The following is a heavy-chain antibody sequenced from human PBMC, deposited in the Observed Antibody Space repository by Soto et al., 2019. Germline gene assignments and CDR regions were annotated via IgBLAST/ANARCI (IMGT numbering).Heavy chain of an antibody. CDR3: AKDRLYSYGPLSGYYYMDV. V-gene: IGHV3-23*01. CDR1: GFTFSSYA. Sequence: HGGSLRLCCAACGFTFSSYAMSWVRQAPGKGLEWVSAISGSGGSTYYADSVKGRFTISRDNSKNTLYLQMNSLRAEDTAVYYCAKDRLYSYGPLSGYYYMDVWGKGTTVTVSS. J-gene: IGHJ6*03. D-gene: IGHD5-18*01. CDR2: ISGSGGST.